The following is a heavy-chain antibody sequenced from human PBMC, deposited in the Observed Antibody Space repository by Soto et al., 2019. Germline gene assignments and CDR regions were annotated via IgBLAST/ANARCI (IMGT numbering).Heavy chain of an antibody. CDR2: ISGSGGST. D-gene: IGHD6-19*01. Sequence: EVQQLESGGGLVQPGGSLRLSCAASGFTFSSYDMSWVRRAPGEGLEWVSAISGSGGSTYYADSVKGRFTISRDNSKNTLYLQMNSLRAEDTAVYYCAKDRMQQWLNYYFDCWGQGTLVTVSS. CDR3: AKDRMQQWLNYYFDC. V-gene: IGHV3-23*01. CDR1: GFTFSSYD. J-gene: IGHJ4*02.